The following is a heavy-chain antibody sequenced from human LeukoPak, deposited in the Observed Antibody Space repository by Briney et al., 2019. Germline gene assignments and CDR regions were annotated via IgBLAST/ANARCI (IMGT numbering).Heavy chain of an antibody. CDR3: AKDMALVVGTDNGMDV. J-gene: IGHJ6*02. D-gene: IGHD2-21*02. CDR2: ISYDGSNK. V-gene: IGHV3-30*18. CDR1: GFTFSTYG. Sequence: PGRALRLSCAASGFTFSTYGMHWVRQAPGKGLEGVAVISYDGSNKYYADSVKGRFTISRDNSKNTLYLQMNSLRAEDTAVYYCAKDMALVVGTDNGMDVWGQGTTVTVSS.